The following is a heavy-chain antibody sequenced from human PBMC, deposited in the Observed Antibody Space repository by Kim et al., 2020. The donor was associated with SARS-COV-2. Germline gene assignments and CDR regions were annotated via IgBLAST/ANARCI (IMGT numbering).Heavy chain of an antibody. CDR1: GFTFSSYA. CDR3: AKSAEYSYGTPPYYYYYGMDA. V-gene: IGHV3-23*01. J-gene: IGHJ6*02. D-gene: IGHD5-18*01. Sequence: GGSLRLSCAASGFTFSSYAMSWVRQAPGKGLEWVSAISGSGGSTYYADSVKGRFTISRDNSKNTLYLQMNSLRAEDTAVYYCAKSAEYSYGTPPYYYYYGMDASGHGATVTVS. CDR2: ISGSGGST.